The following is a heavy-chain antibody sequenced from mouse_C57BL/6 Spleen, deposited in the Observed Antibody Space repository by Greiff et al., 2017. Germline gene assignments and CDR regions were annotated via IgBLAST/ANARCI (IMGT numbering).Heavy chain of an antibody. J-gene: IGHJ2*01. CDR3: ARDYDYHFDY. CDR2: IYPRSGNT. CDR1: GYTFTSYG. Sequence: VKLMESGAELARPGASVKLSCKASGYTFTSYGISWVKQRTGQGLEWIGEIYPRSGNTYYNEKFKGKATLTADKSSSTAYMELRSLTSEDSAVYFCARDYDYHFDYWGQGTTLTVSS. D-gene: IGHD2-4*01. V-gene: IGHV1-81*01.